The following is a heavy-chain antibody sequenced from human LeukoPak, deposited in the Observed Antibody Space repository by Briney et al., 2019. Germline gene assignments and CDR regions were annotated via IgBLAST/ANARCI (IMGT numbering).Heavy chain of an antibody. Sequence: GGSLRLSCAASGFTFSYAWMNWVRQAPGKGLEWVANIREDGGEKYYVDSVKGRFTISRDNAKNSLYLQMNSLRAEDTAVYYCARINTAIFSSSDYWGQGTLVTVSS. V-gene: IGHV3-7*05. D-gene: IGHD2-21*02. CDR1: GFTFSYAW. J-gene: IGHJ4*02. CDR2: IREDGGEK. CDR3: ARINTAIFSSSDY.